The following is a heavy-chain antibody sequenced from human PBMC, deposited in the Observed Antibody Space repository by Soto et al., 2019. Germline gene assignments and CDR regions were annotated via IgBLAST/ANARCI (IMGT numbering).Heavy chain of an antibody. Sequence: QVQLQESGPGLVKPSQTLSLTCTVSGGSISSGGYYWSWIRQHPGKGLEWIGYIYYSGSTYYNPSLKSRVTISVDTSKNQFCLKLSSVTAADTAVYYCARVCSSTSCYGYWFDPWGQGTLVTVSS. CDR1: GGSISSGGYY. CDR3: ARVCSSTSCYGYWFDP. J-gene: IGHJ5*02. D-gene: IGHD2-2*01. V-gene: IGHV4-31*03. CDR2: IYYSGST.